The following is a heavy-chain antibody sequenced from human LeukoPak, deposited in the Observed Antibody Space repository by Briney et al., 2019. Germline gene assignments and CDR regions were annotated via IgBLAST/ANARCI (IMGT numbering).Heavy chain of an antibody. Sequence: ASVKVSCKASGYTFTSYGISWVRQATGQGLEWMGWMNPNSGNTGYAQKFQGRVTITRNTSISTAYMELSSLRSEDTAVYYCARGNYDFWSGQKTFDIWGQGTMVTVSS. D-gene: IGHD3-3*01. CDR1: GYTFTSYG. CDR3: ARGNYDFWSGQKTFDI. CDR2: MNPNSGNT. J-gene: IGHJ3*02. V-gene: IGHV1-8*03.